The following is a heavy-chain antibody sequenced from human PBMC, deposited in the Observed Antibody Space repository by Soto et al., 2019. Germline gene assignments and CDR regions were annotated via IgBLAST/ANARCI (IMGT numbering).Heavy chain of an antibody. Sequence: QVQLQESGPGLVKPSQTLSLTCTVSGASTSSGAYYWGWIRQHSGKGLEWIGYMHYSGSAYYNPSLKSRVTISVDTSMNQFSLKLSSVTAADTAMYYCAIYFFDSSGYSNWFDSWGQGTLVTVSS. CDR2: MHYSGSA. V-gene: IGHV4-31*03. CDR3: AIYFFDSSGYSNWFDS. D-gene: IGHD3-22*01. CDR1: GASTSSGAYY. J-gene: IGHJ5*01.